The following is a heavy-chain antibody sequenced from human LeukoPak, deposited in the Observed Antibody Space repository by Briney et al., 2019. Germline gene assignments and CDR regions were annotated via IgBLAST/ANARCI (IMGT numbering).Heavy chain of an antibody. CDR2: IYYSGST. V-gene: IGHV4-39*01. Sequence: PSETLSPTCTVSGGSISSSGYYWGWIRQPPGKGLDWIGTIYYSGSTYYNPSLKSRVTISVDTSKNQFSLKLSSVTAADTAVYYCARLREYTSGWPIDYWGQGTLVTVSS. CDR1: GGSISSSGYY. CDR3: ARLREYTSGWPIDY. D-gene: IGHD6-19*01. J-gene: IGHJ4*02.